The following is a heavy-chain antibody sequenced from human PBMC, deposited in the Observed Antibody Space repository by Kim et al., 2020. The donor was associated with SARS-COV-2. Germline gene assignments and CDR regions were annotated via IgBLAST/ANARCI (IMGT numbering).Heavy chain of an antibody. D-gene: IGHD6-19*01. V-gene: IGHV3-7*01. CDR2: ESDT. Sequence: ESDTYYADSVKTRFTNSRDNAKNSVYLHMSSLRVEDTAIYYCVKGGSAYWGQGTLVTVSS. CDR3: VKGGSAY. J-gene: IGHJ4*02.